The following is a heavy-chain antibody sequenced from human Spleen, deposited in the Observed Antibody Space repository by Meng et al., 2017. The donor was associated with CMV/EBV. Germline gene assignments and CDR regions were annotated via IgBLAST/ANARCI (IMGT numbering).Heavy chain of an antibody. CDR3: AREGRSTQGYGYYYYGMDV. J-gene: IGHJ6*02. CDR1: GYTFTTYG. CDR2: ISGYNGKT. V-gene: IGHV1-18*01. Sequence: ASVKVSCKASGYTFTTYGISWVRQAPGQGIEWMGWISGYNGKTNYVQKFQGRVTMSTDTSTRTAYMELRSLRSDDTAVYFCAREGRSTQGYGYYYYGMDVWGQGTTVTVSS. D-gene: IGHD4-17*01.